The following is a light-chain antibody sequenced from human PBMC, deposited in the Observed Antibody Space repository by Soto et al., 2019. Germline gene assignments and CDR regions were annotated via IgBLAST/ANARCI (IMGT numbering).Light chain of an antibody. CDR2: WAS. CDR3: QQYYSLPLI. Sequence: DILMTQSPASLAVSLGERATINCKSSQSVLYSSNNKNYLAWYQQKPGQPPKLLIYWASTRESGVPDRFSGSGSGTDFTLTISSLQAEDVALYYCQQYYSLPLIFGGGTKVDIK. CDR1: QSVLYSSNNKNY. V-gene: IGKV4-1*01. J-gene: IGKJ4*01.